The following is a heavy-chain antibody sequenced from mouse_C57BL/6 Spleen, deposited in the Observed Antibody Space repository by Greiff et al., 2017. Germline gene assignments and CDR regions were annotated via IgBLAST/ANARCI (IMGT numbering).Heavy chain of an antibody. Sequence: VQLQQSGPELVKPGASVKMSCKASGYTFTDYTMDWVKQSHGKSLEWIGNFNPNNGGTRYNQKFKGKATLTVNKSSSTAYMELRRPTSEDSGVNYFASWFDVWGTGTTVTVSS. CDR3: ASWFDV. CDR2: FNPNNGGT. J-gene: IGHJ1*03. CDR1: GYTFTDYT. V-gene: IGHV1-22*01.